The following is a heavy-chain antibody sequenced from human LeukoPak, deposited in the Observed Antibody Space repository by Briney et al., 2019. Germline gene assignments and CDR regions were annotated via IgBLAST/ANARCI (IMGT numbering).Heavy chain of an antibody. D-gene: IGHD2-15*01. CDR3: ARDNDCSGGSCFDS. CDR1: GFTFSSYE. CDR2: IGGSGSLI. J-gene: IGHJ4*02. Sequence: GGSLRLSCAASGFTFSSYEMNWVRQAPGKGLEWVSYIGGSGSLIFYADSVKGRFTISRDNAKNSLYLQMNTLRTEDTAVYHCARDNDCSGGSCFDSWGQGTLVTVSS. V-gene: IGHV3-48*03.